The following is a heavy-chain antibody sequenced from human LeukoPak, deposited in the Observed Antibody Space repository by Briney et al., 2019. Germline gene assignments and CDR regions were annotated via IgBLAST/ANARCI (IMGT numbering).Heavy chain of an antibody. V-gene: IGHV3-23*01. CDR2: ISGSGGST. CDR3: AIRRGYSYGGFDY. D-gene: IGHD5-18*01. J-gene: IGHJ4*02. Sequence: GASLRLSCAASGFTFSSYAMSWVRQAPGKGLEWVSAISGSGGSTYYADSVKGRFIISRDNSKNTLYLQMNSLRAEDTAVYYCAIRRGYSYGGFDYWGQGTLVTVSS. CDR1: GFTFSSYA.